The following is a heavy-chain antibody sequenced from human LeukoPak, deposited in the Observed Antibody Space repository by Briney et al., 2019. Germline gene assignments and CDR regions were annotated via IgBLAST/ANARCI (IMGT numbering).Heavy chain of an antibody. Sequence: ASVKVSCKASGGTFSSYTISWVRQAPGEGLEWMGRIIPILGIANYAQKFQGRVTITADKSTSTAYMELSSLRSEDTAVYYCARLESQGYGPSWGQGTLVTVSS. D-gene: IGHD5-18*01. V-gene: IGHV1-69*02. CDR2: IIPILGIA. CDR3: ARLESQGYGPS. CDR1: GGTFSSYT. J-gene: IGHJ4*02.